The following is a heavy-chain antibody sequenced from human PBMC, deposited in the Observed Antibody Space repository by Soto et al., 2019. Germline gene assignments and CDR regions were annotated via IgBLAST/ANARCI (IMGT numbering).Heavy chain of an antibody. Sequence: QVQLVESGGGVVQPGRSLRLCCAASGFIFRSYGMHWVRQAPGKGLEWVSVISYDGRNKYYADSVKGRFTISRDNSKSTLYLEMNGLRAEDTAVYYCTKDPYFDYWGQGTLVTVSS. CDR1: GFIFRSYG. CDR3: TKDPYFDY. CDR2: ISYDGRNK. V-gene: IGHV3-30*18. J-gene: IGHJ4*02.